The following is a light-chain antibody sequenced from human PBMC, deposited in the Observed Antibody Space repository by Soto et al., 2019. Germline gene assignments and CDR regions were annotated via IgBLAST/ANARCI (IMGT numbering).Light chain of an antibody. CDR3: QQSYSVPPT. J-gene: IGKJ1*01. CDR2: AAS. V-gene: IGKV1-39*01. Sequence: DIQMTQSPSTLPASLGDRVTITCRASQSISSWLAWYQQKPGIAPKLLIYAASSLQSGVPSRFSGSGSGTDFTLTISSLQPEDFATYYCQQSYSVPPTFGQGTKADIK. CDR1: QSISSW.